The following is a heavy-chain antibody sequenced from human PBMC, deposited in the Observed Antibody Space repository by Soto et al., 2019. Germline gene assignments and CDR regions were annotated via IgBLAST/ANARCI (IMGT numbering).Heavy chain of an antibody. V-gene: IGHV4-31*03. CDR1: SDSMNSGGYY. J-gene: IGHJ6*02. CDR2: IYSNGDT. D-gene: IGHD6-6*01. Sequence: SETLSLTCSVSSDSMNSGGYYWSWIRQHPGKGLEWIGYIYSNGDTYYNPSLKSRVTISVDTSKNQFSLNLTSVTAADTAVYYCARRGGSSSGYYYYAMDVWGQGTTVT. CDR3: ARRGGSSSGYYYYAMDV.